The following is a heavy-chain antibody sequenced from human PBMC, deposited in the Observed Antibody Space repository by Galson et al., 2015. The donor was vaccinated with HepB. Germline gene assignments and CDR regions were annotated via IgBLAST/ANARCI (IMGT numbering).Heavy chain of an antibody. V-gene: IGHV6-1*01. J-gene: IGHJ6*02. Sequence: CAISGDSVSAHTAVWNWIRQSPSRGLGWLGRTYYRSKWQKDYAVSMKSRITISTDTSRNQVSLQLNSMSPEDTAVYYCAYGVDVWGQGTTVTVSS. CDR2: TYYRSKWQK. CDR3: AYGVDV. CDR1: GDSVSAHTAV.